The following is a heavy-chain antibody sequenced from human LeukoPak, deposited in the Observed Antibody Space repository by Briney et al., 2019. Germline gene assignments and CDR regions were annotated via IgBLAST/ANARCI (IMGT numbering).Heavy chain of an antibody. Sequence: ASVKVSSKASGYTFTSYGISWVRQAPGQGLEWMGWISAFNGNTNYGNTNYAQKLQGRVTMTTDTSTSTAYMELRSLRSDDTAVYYCARQKYGAVYYFDYWGQGTLVTVSS. CDR3: ARQKYGAVYYFDY. V-gene: IGHV1-18*01. D-gene: IGHD2-2*01. CDR1: GYTFTSYG. CDR2: ISAFNGNTNYGNT. J-gene: IGHJ4*02.